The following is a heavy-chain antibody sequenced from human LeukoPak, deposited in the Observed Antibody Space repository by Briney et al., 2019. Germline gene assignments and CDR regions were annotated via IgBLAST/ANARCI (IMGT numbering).Heavy chain of an antibody. CDR1: GGSISSYY. CDR3: ARRARYYYGSGREYYMDV. D-gene: IGHD3-10*01. J-gene: IGHJ6*03. CDR2: IYYSGST. V-gene: IGHV4-59*12. Sequence: SETLSLTCTVSGGSISSYYWSWIRQPPGKGLEWIGYIYYSGSTNYNPSLKSRVTISVDTSKNQFSLKLSSVTAADTAVYYCARRARYYYGSGREYYMDVWGKGTTVTISS.